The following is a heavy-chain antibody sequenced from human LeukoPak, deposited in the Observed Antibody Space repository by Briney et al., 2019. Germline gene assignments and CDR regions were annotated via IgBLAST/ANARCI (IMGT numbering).Heavy chain of an antibody. D-gene: IGHD1-7*01. J-gene: IGHJ6*03. CDR3: ARAGITGTTNYMDV. CDR1: GFTFSSYW. Sequence: GGSLRLSCAASGFTFSSYWMSWVRQAPGKGLEWVANIKQDGSEKYYVDSVKGRFTISRDNAKNSLYLQMNSLRAEDTAVYYCARAGITGTTNYMDVWGKGTTVTVSS. CDR2: IKQDGSEK. V-gene: IGHV3-7*01.